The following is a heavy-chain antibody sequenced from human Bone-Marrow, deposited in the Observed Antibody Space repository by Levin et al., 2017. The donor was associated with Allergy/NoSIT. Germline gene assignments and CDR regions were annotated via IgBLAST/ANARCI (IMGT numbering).Heavy chain of an antibody. CDR2: ISGSGGST. CDR3: ATWYYDFWSGYFGGAYGMDV. D-gene: IGHD3-3*01. V-gene: IGHV3-23*01. J-gene: IGHJ6*02. Sequence: ASVKVSCAASGFTFSSYAMSWVRQAPGKGLEWVSAISGSGGSTYYADSVKGRFTISRDNSKNTLYLQMNSLRAEDTAVYYCATWYYDFWSGYFGGAYGMDVWGQGTTVTVSS. CDR1: GFTFSSYA.